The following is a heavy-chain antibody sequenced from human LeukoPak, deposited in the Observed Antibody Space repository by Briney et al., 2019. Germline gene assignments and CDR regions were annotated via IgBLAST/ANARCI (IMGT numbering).Heavy chain of an antibody. CDR2: IWFDGSKI. V-gene: IGHV3-33*01. Sequence: PGGSLRLSCAASGFTFSTSGMHWVRQTPGKGLEWVAVIWFDGSKIYYTDSVKGRFTISRDNSKNTLFLQMNSLRAEDSGVYYCARDLAKGRYFDYWGQGTLVTVSS. CDR3: ARDLAKGRYFDY. CDR1: GFTFSTSG. J-gene: IGHJ4*02. D-gene: IGHD1-26*01.